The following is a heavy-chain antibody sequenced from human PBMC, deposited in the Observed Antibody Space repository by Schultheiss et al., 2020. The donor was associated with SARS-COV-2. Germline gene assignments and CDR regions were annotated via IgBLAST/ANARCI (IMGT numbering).Heavy chain of an antibody. V-gene: IGHV3-23*01. J-gene: IGHJ4*02. CDR3: ARGYCSGGSCSPYFDY. CDR2: ISGSGGST. CDR1: GFAFNTYA. Sequence: GGSLRLSCATSGFAFNTYAMSWVRQAPGKGLEWVSAISGSGGSTYYADSVKGRFTISRDNAKNSLYLQMNSLRAGDTAVYYCARGYCSGGSCSPYFDYWGQGTLVTVSS. D-gene: IGHD2-15*01.